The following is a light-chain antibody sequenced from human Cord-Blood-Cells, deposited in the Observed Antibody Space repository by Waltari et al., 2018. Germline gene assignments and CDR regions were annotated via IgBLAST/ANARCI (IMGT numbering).Light chain of an antibody. V-gene: IGKV1-5*03. J-gene: IGKJ1*01. CDR3: QQYNSYWT. CDR2: KAS. CDR1: QSISSW. Sequence: DIQMTQSPSTLSASVGDRVTITCRASQSISSWLAWYQQKPGKAPKLLIYKASSLESGGPSRFSGSGSGTEFTLTISGLQPDDFATYYCQQYNSYWTFGQGTKVEIK.